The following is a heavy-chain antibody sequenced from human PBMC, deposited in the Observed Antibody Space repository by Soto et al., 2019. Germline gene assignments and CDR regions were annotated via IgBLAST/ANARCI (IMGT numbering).Heavy chain of an antibody. CDR3: ARGDSTDCSNGVCSFFYNHDMDV. V-gene: IGHV1-2*04. J-gene: IGHJ6*02. D-gene: IGHD2-8*01. Sequence: QVQLVQSGAEVKKPGASVKVSCKASGYSFTDYHIHWVRQAPGQELEWLGRINPKSGGTSTAQKFQGWVTMTKDTSISTASMELTRLTSDDTAIYYCARGDSTDCSNGVCSFFYNHDMDVWGQGTTVTVSS. CDR2: INPKSGGT. CDR1: GYSFTDYH.